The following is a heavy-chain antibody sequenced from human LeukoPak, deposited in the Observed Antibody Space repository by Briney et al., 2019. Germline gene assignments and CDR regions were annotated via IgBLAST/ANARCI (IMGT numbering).Heavy chain of an antibody. J-gene: IGHJ6*03. V-gene: IGHV4-34*01. CDR3: ARGNGYYGPGSYYYYYYYYMDV. Sequence: SETLSLTCAVYGGSFSGYYWSWIRQPPGKGLEWIGEINHSGSTNYNPSLKSRVTISVDTSKNQFSLKLSSVTAADTAVYYCARGNGYYGPGSYYYYYYYYMDVWGKGTTVTISS. CDR1: GGSFSGYY. CDR2: INHSGST. D-gene: IGHD3-10*01.